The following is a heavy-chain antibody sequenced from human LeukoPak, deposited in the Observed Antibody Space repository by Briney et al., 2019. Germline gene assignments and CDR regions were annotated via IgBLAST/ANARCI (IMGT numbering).Heavy chain of an antibody. J-gene: IGHJ4*02. V-gene: IGHV1-2*06. CDR2: IDPYTGAT. CDR3: ATYSGNYQSAY. CDR1: GYTFTAYY. D-gene: IGHD1-26*01. Sequence: ASVKVSCKASGYTFTAYYIHWVRQAPGQGLEWMGRIDPYTGATNYAQKFQGRVTVTRDTSISTVYMELSRLKSDDTAVYFCATYSGNYQSAYWGQGTLVTVSS.